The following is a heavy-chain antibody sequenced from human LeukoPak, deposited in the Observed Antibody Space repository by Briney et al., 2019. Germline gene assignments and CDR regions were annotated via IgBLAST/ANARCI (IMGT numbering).Heavy chain of an antibody. Sequence: GGSLRLSCAASGFTFSTYSMNWVRQTPGKGLEWVSSVSGSSSYTFYADPVRGRFTISRDNAKNSLYLQMNSLRAGDTAVYYCAGGTTGGYSPSHWGQGTLVTVSS. CDR2: VSGSSSYT. CDR1: GFTFSTYS. CDR3: AGGTTGGYSPSH. V-gene: IGHV3-21*01. D-gene: IGHD5-12*01. J-gene: IGHJ4*02.